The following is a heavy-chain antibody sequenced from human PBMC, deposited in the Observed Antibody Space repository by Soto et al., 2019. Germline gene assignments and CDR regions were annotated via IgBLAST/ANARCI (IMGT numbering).Heavy chain of an antibody. Sequence: QVQMVQSASEVKRPGASVTVSCKASGYSFKGYAFSWVRQAPGQVLEWMGWISAYNGKTIYYQKFQVRFTMTTDTSTNTVFMELRNLGSDDTAIYYCARCYSDCGDDGWSLRYWGQGTLVTVSS. CDR2: ISAYNGKT. CDR3: ARCYSDCGDDGWSLRY. J-gene: IGHJ1*01. CDR1: GYSFKGYA. V-gene: IGHV1-18*01. D-gene: IGHD4-17*01.